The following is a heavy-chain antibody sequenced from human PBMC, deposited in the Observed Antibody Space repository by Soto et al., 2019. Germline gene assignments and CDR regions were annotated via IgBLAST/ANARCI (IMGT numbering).Heavy chain of an antibody. Sequence: QVQLQESGPGLVKPSETLSLTCTVSGGSINNYYWSWIRQSPGKGLEWIAYIHSTGNTNYNPTLMSRATISVDTSKNQFSLKLSSVTAADTAVYYCARHCNSGTYPLDSWGQGTLVTVSS. CDR2: IHSTGNT. J-gene: IGHJ4*02. CDR3: ARHCNSGTYPLDS. V-gene: IGHV4-59*08. CDR1: GGSINNYY. D-gene: IGHD3-10*01.